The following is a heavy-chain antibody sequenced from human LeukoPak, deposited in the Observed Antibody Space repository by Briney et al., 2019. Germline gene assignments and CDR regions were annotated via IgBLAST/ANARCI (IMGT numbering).Heavy chain of an antibody. Sequence: ASVKVSCKASGYTFTSYYMHWVRQAPGQGLEWMGIINPSGGSTSYAQKFQGRVTMTRDTSTSTVYMELSSLRSEDTAVYYCARGSPSITIFGVVYYYGMDVWGQGTTVTVSS. CDR1: GYTFTSYY. CDR3: ARGSPSITIFGVVYYYGMDV. D-gene: IGHD3-3*01. V-gene: IGHV1-46*01. J-gene: IGHJ6*02. CDR2: INPSGGST.